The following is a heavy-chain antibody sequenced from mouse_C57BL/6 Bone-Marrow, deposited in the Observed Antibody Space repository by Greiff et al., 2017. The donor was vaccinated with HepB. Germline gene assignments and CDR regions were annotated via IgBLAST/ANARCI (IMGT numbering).Heavy chain of an antibody. Sequence: DVHLVESGGGLVKPGGSLKLSCAASGFTFSSYAMSWVRQTPEKRLEWVATISDGGSYTYYPDNVKGRFTISRDNAKNNLYLQMRQLKSEDTDMYYCERDPYGRGAWFAYWGQGTLVTVSA. CDR3: ERDPYGRGAWFAY. D-gene: IGHD1-1*02. J-gene: IGHJ3*01. V-gene: IGHV5-4*01. CDR1: GFTFSSYA. CDR2: ISDGGSYT.